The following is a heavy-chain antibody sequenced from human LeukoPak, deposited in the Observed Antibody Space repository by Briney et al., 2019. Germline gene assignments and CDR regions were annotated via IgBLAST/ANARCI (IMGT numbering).Heavy chain of an antibody. Sequence: PSQTLSLTCTVSGGSISSGGYYWSWIRQHPGKGLEWIGYIYYSGSTYYNPSLKSRVTISVDTSKNQFSLKLSSVTAADTAVYYCARGGEAATFSHEIDYWGQGTLVTVSS. CDR2: IYYSGST. V-gene: IGHV4-31*03. CDR3: ARGGEAATFSHEIDY. J-gene: IGHJ4*02. D-gene: IGHD2-15*01. CDR1: GGSISSGGYY.